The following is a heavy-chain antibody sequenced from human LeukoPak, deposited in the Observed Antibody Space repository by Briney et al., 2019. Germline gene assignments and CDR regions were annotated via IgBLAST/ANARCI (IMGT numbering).Heavy chain of an antibody. CDR3: ARDQYDTWSRRGNFDS. D-gene: IGHD3-3*01. CDR1: GFTFGKYW. Sequence: GGSLRLSCVASGFTFGKYWMSWVRQAPGKGLEWVANIKLDGSEKNYVDSVKGRFTISRDNTKNSPYLQMNSLRVEDTAVFYCARDQYDTWSRRGNFDSWGQGTLAIVSS. J-gene: IGHJ4*02. V-gene: IGHV3-7*03. CDR2: IKLDGSEK.